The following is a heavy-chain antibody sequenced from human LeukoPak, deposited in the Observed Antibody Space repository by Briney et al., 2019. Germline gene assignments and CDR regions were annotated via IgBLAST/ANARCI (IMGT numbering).Heavy chain of an antibody. J-gene: IGHJ5*02. CDR1: GFIFSIYG. CDR2: ISSNSRTT. Sequence: PGGSLRLSCEAPGFIFSIYGMAWVRQAPGKGLEWISHISSNSRTTAYADSVRGRFTISRDNAKNSLSLQINRLRADDTGVYYCARGPHDDATGYSFSWGQGTQVTVSS. CDR3: ARGPHDDATGYSFS. V-gene: IGHV3-48*01. D-gene: IGHD3-9*01.